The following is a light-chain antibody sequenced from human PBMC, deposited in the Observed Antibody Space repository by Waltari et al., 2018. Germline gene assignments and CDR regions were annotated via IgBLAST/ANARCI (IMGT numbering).Light chain of an antibody. Sequence: QSALTQPASVSGSPGQSITISCTGTSSDIGGYNYVSWYQQHPGKAPKLMIYDVTKRPAGVSDRFSGSKSSHTAALTISGLQAEDEADYYCSSYTSTSTLGIFGGGTKLTVL. CDR1: SSDIGGYNY. J-gene: IGLJ2*01. CDR2: DVT. CDR3: SSYTSTSTLGI. V-gene: IGLV2-14*03.